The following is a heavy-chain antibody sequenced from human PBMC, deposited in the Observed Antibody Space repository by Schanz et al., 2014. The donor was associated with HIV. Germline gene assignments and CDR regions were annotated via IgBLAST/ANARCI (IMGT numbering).Heavy chain of an antibody. V-gene: IGHV3-23*01. CDR2: ISESGGRT. CDR1: GFNFNNYA. J-gene: IGHJ4*02. D-gene: IGHD3-22*01. Sequence: EVQLLESGGGLEQPGGSLRLSCAASGFNFNNYAMTWVRQAPRKGLEWVSSISESGGRTYYADSVNGRFTISRDNSKNTLYLQMTTLRIDDTAVYYCAKPEYDSRGNSQSHFDYWGQGTLVTVSS. CDR3: AKPEYDSRGNSQSHFDY.